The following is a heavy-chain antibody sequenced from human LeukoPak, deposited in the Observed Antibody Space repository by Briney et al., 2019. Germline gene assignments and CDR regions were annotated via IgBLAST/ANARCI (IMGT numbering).Heavy chain of an antibody. V-gene: IGHV4-39*07. J-gene: IGHJ4*02. D-gene: IGHD4-23*01. Sequence: SETLSLTCTVSGGSISNRNYHWGWIRQPPGKGLEWIGEINHSGSTNYNPSLKSRVTISVDTSKNQFSLKLSSVTAADTAVYYCARDSDYGGNSRFDYWGQGTLVTVSS. CDR3: ARDSDYGGNSRFDY. CDR1: GGSISNRNYH. CDR2: INHSGST.